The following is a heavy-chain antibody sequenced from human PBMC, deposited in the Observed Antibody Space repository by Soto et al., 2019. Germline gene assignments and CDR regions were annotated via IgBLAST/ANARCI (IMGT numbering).Heavy chain of an antibody. V-gene: IGHV4-34*01. J-gene: IGHJ4*02. Sequence: TLLLPWTFFWGTIRGFYWGLILQTPGKGLEWIGEINHSGSTNYNPSLKSRVTISVDTSKNQFSLKLSSVTAADTAVYYCARGGTAMVRYYFDYWGQGTLVTVSS. CDR2: INHSGST. D-gene: IGHD5-18*01. CDR3: ARGGTAMVRYYFDY. CDR1: WGTIRGFY.